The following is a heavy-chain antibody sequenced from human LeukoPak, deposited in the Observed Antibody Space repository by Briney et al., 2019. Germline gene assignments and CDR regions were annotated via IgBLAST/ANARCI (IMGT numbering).Heavy chain of an antibody. Sequence: GASVKVTCKASGGTFSSYAISWVRQAPGQGLEWMGRIIPILGIANYAQKFQGRVTITADKSTSTAYMELSSLRSEDTAVYYCARNCGGDCSGDYWGQGTLVTVSS. CDR2: IIPILGIA. CDR1: GGTFSSYA. CDR3: ARNCGGDCSGDY. J-gene: IGHJ4*02. V-gene: IGHV1-69*04. D-gene: IGHD2-21*02.